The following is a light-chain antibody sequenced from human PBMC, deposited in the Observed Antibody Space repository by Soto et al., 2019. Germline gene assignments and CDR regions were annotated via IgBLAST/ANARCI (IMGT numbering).Light chain of an antibody. Sequence: QSVLTQPPSASGSPGQSLTISCAGTDSDVGAYKYVSWYQQHPGKAPKLIIYEVDKRPSGVPDRFSGSKSGNTASLTVSGLQAEDEADYYCSSYGGSNIPLYVFGTGTKVTVL. CDR3: SSYGGSNIPLYV. CDR1: DSDVGAYKY. CDR2: EVD. J-gene: IGLJ1*01. V-gene: IGLV2-8*01.